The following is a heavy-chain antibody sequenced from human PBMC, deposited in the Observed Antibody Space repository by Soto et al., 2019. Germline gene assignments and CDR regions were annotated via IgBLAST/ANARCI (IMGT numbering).Heavy chain of an antibody. V-gene: IGHV4-34*01. CDR2: INHSGST. J-gene: IGHJ6*02. CDR3: ARGLQPGVTMVRGGMDV. Sequence: LSLTCAVYGGSFSGYYWSWIRQPPGKGLEWIGEINHSGSTNYNPSLKSRVTISVDTSKNQFSLKLSSVTAADTAVYYCARGLQPGVTMVRGGMDVWGQGTTVTVSS. D-gene: IGHD3-10*01. CDR1: GGSFSGYY.